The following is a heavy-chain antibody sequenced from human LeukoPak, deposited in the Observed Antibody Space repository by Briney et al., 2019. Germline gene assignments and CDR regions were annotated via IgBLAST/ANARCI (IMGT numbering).Heavy chain of an antibody. CDR1: GFSLSTSGVG. V-gene: IGHV2-5*02. D-gene: IGHD6-19*01. Sequence: SGPTLVKPTQTLTLTCTFSGFSLSTSGVGVGWIRQPPGKALQWLALLYWDDDKRYSPSLKSRLTITKDTSKDQVVLTMTDMEPVDTATYYCAQSSSGWYRMDVWGKGITVTVSS. CDR2: LYWDDDK. J-gene: IGHJ6*04. CDR3: AQSSSGWYRMDV.